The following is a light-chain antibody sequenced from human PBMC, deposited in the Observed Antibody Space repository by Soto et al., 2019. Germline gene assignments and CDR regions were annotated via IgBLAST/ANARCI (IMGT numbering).Light chain of an antibody. V-gene: IGLV4-69*01. CDR2: VVSDGSH. Sequence: QPVLTQSPSASASLGASVKLTCTLSSGHRSFAIAWHQQQPEKGPRYLMKVVSDGSHSKGDGIPDRFSGSSSGAERYLTISSLQSEDEADYYCQTWGTGIQVFGGGTKLTVL. CDR3: QTWGTGIQV. J-gene: IGLJ3*02. CDR1: SGHRSFA.